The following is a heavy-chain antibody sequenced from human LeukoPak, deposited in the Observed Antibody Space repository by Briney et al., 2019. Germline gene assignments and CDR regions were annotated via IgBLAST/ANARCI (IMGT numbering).Heavy chain of an antibody. V-gene: IGHV3-48*03. CDR1: GFTFSSYE. CDR3: ARRGSSGYYPGY. J-gene: IGHJ4*02. Sequence: GGSLRLSCAASGFTFSSYEMNWVRQAPGKGLEWVSYISSSGNTIYYADSVKGRFTISKDNAKNSLYLQMNSLRAEDTAFYYCARRGSSGYYPGYWGQGTLVTVSS. D-gene: IGHD3-22*01. CDR2: ISSSGNTI.